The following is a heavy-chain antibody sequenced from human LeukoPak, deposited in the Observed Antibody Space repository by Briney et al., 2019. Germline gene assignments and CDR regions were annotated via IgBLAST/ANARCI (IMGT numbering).Heavy chain of an antibody. Sequence: GGSLRLSCAASGFSFGNCAMHWVRQAPGKGLEWVARILSDGNNKFYIDSVKGRFTISRDNSKNTLFLQMNSLTTEDTAIYYCAKLSDWDYVYDYWGQGTLVTVSS. V-gene: IGHV3-30*18. CDR2: ILSDGNNK. J-gene: IGHJ4*02. CDR1: GFSFGNCA. D-gene: IGHD1-7*01. CDR3: AKLSDWDYVYDY.